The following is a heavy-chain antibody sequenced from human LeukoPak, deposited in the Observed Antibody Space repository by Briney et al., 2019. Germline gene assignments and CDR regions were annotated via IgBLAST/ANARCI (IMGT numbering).Heavy chain of an antibody. CDR1: GFTFSSYS. V-gene: IGHV3-21*01. CDR3: ARDPDDYGDPQVSYNWFDP. J-gene: IGHJ5*02. D-gene: IGHD4-17*01. CDR2: ISSSSSYI. Sequence: KAGGSLRLSCAASGFTFSSYSMNWVRQAPGKGLEWASSISSSSSYIYYADSVKGRFTISRDNAKNSLYLQMNSLRAEDTAVYYCARDPDDYGDPQVSYNWFDPWGQGTLVTVSS.